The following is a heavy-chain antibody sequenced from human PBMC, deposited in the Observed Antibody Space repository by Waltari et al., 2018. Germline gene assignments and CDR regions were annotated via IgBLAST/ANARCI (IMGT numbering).Heavy chain of an antibody. CDR2: IIPILGIA. D-gene: IGHD2-2*01. CDR1: GGTFSSYA. Sequence: QVQLVQSGAEVKKPGSSVKVSCKASGGTFSSYAISWVRQAPGPGLEWMGGIIPILGIANYAQKFQGRVTITADKSTSTAYMELSSLRSEDTAVYYCASQRAAASSPLDYYYYYMDVWGKGTTVTVSS. J-gene: IGHJ6*03. V-gene: IGHV1-69*10. CDR3: ASQRAAASSPLDYYYYYMDV.